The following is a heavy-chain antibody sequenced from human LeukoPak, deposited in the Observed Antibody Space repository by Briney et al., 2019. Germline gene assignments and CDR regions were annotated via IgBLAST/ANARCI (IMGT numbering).Heavy chain of an antibody. J-gene: IGHJ2*01. CDR3: ARDASGPGYYFDL. CDR1: GFTFSSYA. D-gene: IGHD3-3*01. CDR2: MSSNGANT. Sequence: GGSLRLSCAASGFTFSSYAMSWVRQAPGMGLQWVSAMSSNGANTYYADSVKGRFTISRDNSKNTLYLQMNNLRAEDTALYYCARDASGPGYYFDLWGRGTLVTVPS. V-gene: IGHV3-23*01.